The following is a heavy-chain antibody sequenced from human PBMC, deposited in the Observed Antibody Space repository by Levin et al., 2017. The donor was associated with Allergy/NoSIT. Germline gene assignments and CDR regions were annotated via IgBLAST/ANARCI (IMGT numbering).Heavy chain of an antibody. CDR3: ARVTTLSACDV. V-gene: IGHV1-69*06. J-gene: IGHJ3*01. Sequence: ASVKVSCRASGDTFSSYGITWVRQAPGQGLEYVGGIIPILSRTDYAQTFEGRVTITADTFTSIAYMELSNLNFEDTAVYYCARVTTLSACDVWGQGTLVTVSS. CDR1: GDTFSSYG. D-gene: IGHD1/OR15-1a*01. CDR2: IIPILSRT.